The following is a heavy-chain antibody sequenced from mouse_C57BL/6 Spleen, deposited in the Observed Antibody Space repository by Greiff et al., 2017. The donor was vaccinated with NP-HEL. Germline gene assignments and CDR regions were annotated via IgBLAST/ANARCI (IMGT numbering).Heavy chain of an antibody. CDR1: GFTFSSYA. CDR2: ISDGGSYT. CDR3: ARGYGNYEGYAMDY. D-gene: IGHD2-1*01. J-gene: IGHJ4*01. V-gene: IGHV5-4*01. Sequence: EVQVVESGGGLVKPGGSLKLSCAASGFTFSSYAMSWVRQTPEKRLEWVATISDGGSYTYYPDNVKGRFTISRDNAKNNLYLQMSHLKSEDTAMYYCARGYGNYEGYAMDYWGQGTSVTVSS.